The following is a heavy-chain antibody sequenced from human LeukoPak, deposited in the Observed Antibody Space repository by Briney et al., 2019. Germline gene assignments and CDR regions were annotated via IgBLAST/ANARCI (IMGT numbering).Heavy chain of an antibody. J-gene: IGHJ3*02. V-gene: IGHV1-2*02. D-gene: IGHD5-12*01. CDR3: ASLVATIGAFDI. CDR2: INPNDGDT. Sequence: SVKVSCKASGYTFTDYYMHWVRRAPGQGFEWMGWINPNDGDTNYAQKFQGRVTMTRDTSISTAHMEVSRLRSDDTAVYYCASLVATIGAFDIWGQGTMVTVSS. CDR1: GYTFTDYY.